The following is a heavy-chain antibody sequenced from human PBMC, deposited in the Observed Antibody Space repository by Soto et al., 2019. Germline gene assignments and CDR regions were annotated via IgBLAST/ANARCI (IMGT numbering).Heavy chain of an antibody. CDR3: GRGMVTTMIGSYYGMDV. D-gene: IGHD3-22*01. V-gene: IGHV3-7*01. CDR1: GFTFSSYW. Sequence: PGGSLRLSCAASGFTFSSYWMSWVRRAPGKGLEWVANIKQDGSEKYYVDSVKGRFTISRDNAKNSLYLQMNSLRAEDTAVYYCGRGMVTTMIGSYYGMDVWGQGTTVTVSS. CDR2: IKQDGSEK. J-gene: IGHJ6*02.